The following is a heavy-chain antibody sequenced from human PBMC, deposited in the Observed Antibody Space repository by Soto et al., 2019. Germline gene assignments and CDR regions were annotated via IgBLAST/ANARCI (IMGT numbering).Heavy chain of an antibody. Sequence: QAQLVQSGPEVKKPGASVKVSCKASGYTFSGPYIYWIRQAPGQGLEWMGWIDPNSGGTEFAQKFQGRVTLTRATSISTVYMELNSLRSYDTGVYYCARDFRTHSHGVDVWGQGNAVTVSS. J-gene: IGHJ6*02. V-gene: IGHV1-2*02. CDR2: IDPNSGGT. CDR3: ARDFRTHSHGVDV. CDR1: GYTFSGPY. D-gene: IGHD1-26*01.